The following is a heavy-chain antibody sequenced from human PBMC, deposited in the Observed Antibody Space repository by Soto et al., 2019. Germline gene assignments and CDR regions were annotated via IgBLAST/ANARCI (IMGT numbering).Heavy chain of an antibody. CDR1: GFSLSTSGVG. Sequence: QITLKESGPTLVKPTQTLTLTCTFSGFSLSTSGVGGGWIRQPPGKALEWLALIYWDDDKRYSPSLKSRLTITKDTSKNQVVLTMTNMHPVDTATYYCVPRRYGDHFDYWGQGTLVTVSS. CDR2: IYWDDDK. D-gene: IGHD4-17*01. V-gene: IGHV2-5*02. CDR3: VPRRYGDHFDY. J-gene: IGHJ4*02.